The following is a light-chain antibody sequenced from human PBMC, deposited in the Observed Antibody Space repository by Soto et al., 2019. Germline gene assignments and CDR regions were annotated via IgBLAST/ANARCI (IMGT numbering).Light chain of an antibody. CDR3: ERSSATVCT. Sequence: DIQMTQSPSSLSTSVGDRVTITWRASQGLSTFLSWYQQNPGKAPRLLIYAASRLQSGVRARLRGCVADTDFTHTIHGLRPEGLGIYYYERSSATVCTFGGGTKVE. CDR2: AAS. V-gene: IGKV1-39*01. J-gene: IGKJ4*01. CDR1: QGLSTF.